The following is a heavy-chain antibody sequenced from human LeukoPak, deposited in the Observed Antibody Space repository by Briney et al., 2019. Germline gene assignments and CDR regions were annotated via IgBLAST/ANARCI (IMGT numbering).Heavy chain of an antibody. CDR2: ISGSGGST. Sequence: GGSLRLSCAVSGFTFATYAMSWVRQAPGKGLEWVSTISGSGGSTYYADSVKGRFTISRDNSKNTLFLQIDSLRADDTAVNFCANGRNSMAATGYDYWGQGTRVTVSS. D-gene: IGHD6-13*01. CDR1: GFTFATYA. J-gene: IGHJ4*02. CDR3: ANGRNSMAATGYDY. V-gene: IGHV3-23*01.